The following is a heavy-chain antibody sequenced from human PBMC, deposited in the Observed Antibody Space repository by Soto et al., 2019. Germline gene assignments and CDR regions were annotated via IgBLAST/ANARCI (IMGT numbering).Heavy chain of an antibody. CDR1: VYSFTSYW. Sequence: GESLKISCKGSVYSFTSYWISWVRQMPGKGLEWMGRIDPSDSYTNYSPSFQGHVTISADKSISTAYLQWSSLKASDTAMYYCATSVRAMAGYSYYYYYGMDVWGQGTTVTVSS. CDR3: ATSVRAMAGYSYYYYYGMDV. CDR2: IDPSDSYT. V-gene: IGHV5-10-1*01. D-gene: IGHD6-19*01. J-gene: IGHJ6*02.